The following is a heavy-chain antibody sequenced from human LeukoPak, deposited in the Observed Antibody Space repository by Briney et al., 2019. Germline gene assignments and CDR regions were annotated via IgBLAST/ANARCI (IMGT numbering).Heavy chain of an antibody. CDR3: TKSPAYYYYMDV. CDR1: GFTFSHYA. CDR2: ISGSGGST. Sequence: GGSLRLSCAASGFTFSHYAMYWVRQAPGKGLEWVSAISGSGGSTYYADSVKGRFTISGDNSKNTLYLQMNSLRAEDTAVYYCTKSPAYYYYMDVWGKGTTVTVSS. J-gene: IGHJ6*03. V-gene: IGHV3-23*01.